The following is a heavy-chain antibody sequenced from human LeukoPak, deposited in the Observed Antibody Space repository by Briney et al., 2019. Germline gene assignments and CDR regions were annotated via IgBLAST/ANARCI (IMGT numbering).Heavy chain of an antibody. Sequence: GSLRVSCAASGYTFTDYSMHWVRQAPGQGLEWRGLSNPGGGSTTYAQKFQGRVTMTRDTSTSTAYMELNSLRHEDTAVYYCQRELGGSGSFWGQGTLVTVSS. J-gene: IGHJ4*02. D-gene: IGHD1-26*01. CDR3: QRELGGSGSF. CDR1: GYTFTDYS. V-gene: IGHV1-46*01. CDR2: SNPGGGST.